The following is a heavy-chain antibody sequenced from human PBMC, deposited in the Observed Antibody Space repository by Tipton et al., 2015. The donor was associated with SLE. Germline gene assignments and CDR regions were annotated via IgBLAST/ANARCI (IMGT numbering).Heavy chain of an antibody. CDR2: INHSGST. J-gene: IGHJ5*02. Sequence: TLSLTCAVYGGSFSGYYWSWIRQPPGKGLEWIGEINHSGSTNYSPSLKSRVTISVDTSKNQFSLKLSSVTAADTAVYYCARSPVAAAGGGWFDPWGQGTLVTVSP. CDR3: ARSPVAAAGGGWFDP. CDR1: GGSFSGYY. V-gene: IGHV4-34*01. D-gene: IGHD6-13*01.